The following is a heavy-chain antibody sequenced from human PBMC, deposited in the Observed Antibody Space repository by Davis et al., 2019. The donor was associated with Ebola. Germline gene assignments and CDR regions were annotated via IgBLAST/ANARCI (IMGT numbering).Heavy chain of an antibody. J-gene: IGHJ6*03. V-gene: IGHV1-2*04. CDR1: GYTFTGYY. D-gene: IGHD3-3*01. Sequence: ASVKVSCKASGYTFTGYYMHWVRQAPGQGLEWMGWINPNSGGTNYAQKFQGWVTMTRDTSISTAYMELSRLRSDDTAVYYCARGVLYDFWSRNYYYMDVWGKGTTVTVSS. CDR3: ARGVLYDFWSRNYYYMDV. CDR2: INPNSGGT.